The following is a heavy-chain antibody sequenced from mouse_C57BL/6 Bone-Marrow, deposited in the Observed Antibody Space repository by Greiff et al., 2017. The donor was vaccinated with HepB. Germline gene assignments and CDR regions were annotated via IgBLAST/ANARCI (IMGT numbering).Heavy chain of an antibody. CDR2: IHPNSGST. CDR1: GYTFTSYW. D-gene: IGHD1-1*01. V-gene: IGHV1-64*01. CDR3: AEDYYGSSYGYFDV. Sequence: QVHVKQPGAELVKPGASVKLSCKASGYTFTSYWMHWVKQRPGQGLEWIGMIHPNSGSTNYNEKFKSKATLTVDKSSSTAYMQLSSLTSEDSAVYYCAEDYYGSSYGYFDVWGTGTTVTVSS. J-gene: IGHJ1*03.